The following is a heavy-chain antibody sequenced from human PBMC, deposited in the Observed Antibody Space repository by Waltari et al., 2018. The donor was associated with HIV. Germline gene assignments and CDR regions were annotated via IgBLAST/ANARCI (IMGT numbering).Heavy chain of an antibody. CDR1: GFTFRNYG. J-gene: IGHJ4*02. CDR2: ISYDGSNK. CDR3: AKERGYDSSGCDY. V-gene: IGHV3-30*18. Sequence: QVQLVASGGGVVQPGRSLRLSCAASGFTFRNYGMHWVRQAPGKGLEWVAVISYDGSNKYYADSVKGRFTISRDNSKNTLYLQMNSLRAEDTAVYYCAKERGYDSSGCDYWGQGTLVTVSS. D-gene: IGHD3-22*01.